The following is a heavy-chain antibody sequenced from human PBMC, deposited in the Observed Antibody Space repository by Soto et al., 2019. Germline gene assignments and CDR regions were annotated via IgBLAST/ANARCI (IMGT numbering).Heavy chain of an antibody. CDR1: GFTFRSYS. CDR3: AREPSGGDDYPDPRES. J-gene: IGHJ5*02. V-gene: IGHV3-48*02. CDR2: ISSESTTI. D-gene: IGHD4-17*01. Sequence: EVQLVESGGGLVQPGGSLRLSCTASGFTFRSYSMHWVRQAPGKGLEWLSYISSESTTIYYTDSVKGRFNISRDNAKNSLYLQMNSLRDEDTAVYYCAREPSGGDDYPDPRESWGQGTX.